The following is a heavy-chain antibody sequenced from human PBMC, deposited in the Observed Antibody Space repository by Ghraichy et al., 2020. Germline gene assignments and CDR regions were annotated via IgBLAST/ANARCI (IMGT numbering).Heavy chain of an antibody. CDR1: GGSFSGYY. D-gene: IGHD2-2*01. V-gene: IGHV4-34*01. J-gene: IGHJ4*02. CDR3: AVRDYCSSTSCLRPRYFDY. CDR2: INHSGST. Sequence: SQTLSLTCAVYGGSFSGYYWSWIRQPPGKGLEWIGEINHSGSTNYNPSLKSRVTISVDTSKNQFSLKLSSVTAADTAVYYCAVRDYCSSTSCLRPRYFDYWGQGTLVTVSS.